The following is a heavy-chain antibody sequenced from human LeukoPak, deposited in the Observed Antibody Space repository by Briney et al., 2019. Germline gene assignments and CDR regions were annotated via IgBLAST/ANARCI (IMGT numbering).Heavy chain of an antibody. CDR3: ARDPRGFCTSTSCYAGFDF. CDR2: ISVSGSAI. J-gene: IGHJ4*02. Sequence: GGSLRLSCAASGFTFTNAWMSWVRQAPGKGLEWVSYISVSGSAIYYADSVKGRFTISRDNAKSSLYLQMNSLRTEDTAIYFCARDPRGFCTSTSCYAGFDFWGQGTLVTVSS. V-gene: IGHV3-11*04. D-gene: IGHD2-2*01. CDR1: GFTFTNAW.